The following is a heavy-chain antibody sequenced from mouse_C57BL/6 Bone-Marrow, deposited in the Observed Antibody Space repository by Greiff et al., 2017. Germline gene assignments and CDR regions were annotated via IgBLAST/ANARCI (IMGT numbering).Heavy chain of an antibody. Sequence: EVKLVESGGDLVKPGGSLKLSCAASGFTFSSYGMSWVRQTPDKRLEWVGTISSGGSYTYYPDSVKGRFTISRDNAKNTLYLQMSSLKSEDTAMCYCAGGGFDDWGQGTTLTVSS. CDR2: ISSGGSYT. CDR1: GFTFSSYG. CDR3: AGGGFDD. V-gene: IGHV5-6*01. J-gene: IGHJ2*01.